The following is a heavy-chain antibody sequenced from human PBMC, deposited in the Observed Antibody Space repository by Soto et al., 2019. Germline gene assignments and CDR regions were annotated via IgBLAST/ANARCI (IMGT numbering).Heavy chain of an antibody. J-gene: IGHJ3*02. V-gene: IGHV4-59*01. CDR3: ARGESVLLRYFDWSRAFDI. CDR2: IYYSGST. Sequence: ASETLSLTCTVSGGSISSYYWSWIRQPPGKGLEWIGYIYYSGSTNYNPSLKSRVTISVDTSKNQFSLKLSSVTAADTAVYYCARGESVLLRYFDWSRAFDIWGQGTMVTVSS. CDR1: GGSISSYY. D-gene: IGHD3-9*01.